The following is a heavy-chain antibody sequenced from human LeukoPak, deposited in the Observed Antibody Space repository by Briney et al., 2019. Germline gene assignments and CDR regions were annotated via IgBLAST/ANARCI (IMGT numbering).Heavy chain of an antibody. V-gene: IGHV1-69*05. Sequence: ASVKVSCKASGGTFSGYAISWVRQAPGQGLEWMGRIIPVFGRSDYAQNFQGRATITTDESTSTAYMELSSLRSEDTAVYYCAREIAGYCTNGVCPTLDYWGQGTLVTVSS. CDR3: AREIAGYCTNGVCPTLDY. CDR2: IIPVFGRS. CDR1: GGTFSGYA. J-gene: IGHJ4*02. D-gene: IGHD2-8*01.